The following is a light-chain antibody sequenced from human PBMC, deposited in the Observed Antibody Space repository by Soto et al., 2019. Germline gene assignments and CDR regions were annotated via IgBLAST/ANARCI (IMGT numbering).Light chain of an antibody. CDR3: AVWDDGLGVV. V-gene: IGLV1-47*01. J-gene: IGLJ2*01. CDR2: RNN. Sequence: QSVLTQPPSASGTPGQRVTISCSGGSSNIGTHLVYWYQQLPGTAPKLLIYRNNQRPSGVPDRFSGSKSGTSAYLAISGLRSEDEADYYCAVWDDGLGVVFGGGTKLTVL. CDR1: SSNIGTHL.